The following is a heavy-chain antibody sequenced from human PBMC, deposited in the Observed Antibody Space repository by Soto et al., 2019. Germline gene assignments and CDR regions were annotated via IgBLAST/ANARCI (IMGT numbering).Heavy chain of an antibody. D-gene: IGHD5-12*01. CDR3: ARDLGSGYDPGDY. CDR2: IIPIFGTT. CDR1: GDIFSGSS. J-gene: IGHJ4*02. Sequence: QVQLVQSGAEVKKPGSSVKVSCKTSGDIFSGSSISWVRQAPGQGLEWMGGIIPIFGTTNYAQRFHGRVTITADKSTSTVYMELYSLKSEDTAVYYCARDLGSGYDPGDYWGQGTLVTVSS. V-gene: IGHV1-69*14.